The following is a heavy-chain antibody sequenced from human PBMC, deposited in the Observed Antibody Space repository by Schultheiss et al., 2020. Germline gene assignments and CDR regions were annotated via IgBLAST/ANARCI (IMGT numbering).Heavy chain of an antibody. J-gene: IGHJ4*02. CDR1: GSTFTSYG. CDR3: ARDQLWFGELLYPIDY. D-gene: IGHD3-10*01. Sequence: AAVKVSCKASGSTFTSYGISWVRQAPGQGLEWMGWISAYNGNTNYAQKLQGRVTMTTDTSTSTAYMELRSLRSDDTAVYYCARDQLWFGELLYPIDYWGQGTLVTFSS. V-gene: IGHV1-18*01. CDR2: ISAYNGNT.